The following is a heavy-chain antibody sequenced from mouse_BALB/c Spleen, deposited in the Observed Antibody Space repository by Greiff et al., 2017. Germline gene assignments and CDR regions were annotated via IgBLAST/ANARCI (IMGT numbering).Heavy chain of an antibody. D-gene: IGHD1-2*01. Sequence: EVQGVESGGGLVQPGGSLKLSCAASGFTFSSYGMSWVRQTPDKRLELVATINSNGGSTYYPDSVKGRFTISRDNAKNTLYLQMSSLKSEDTAMYYCARGVSSLYFDVWGAGTTVTVSA. CDR3: ARGVSSLYFDV. CDR1: GFTFSSYG. CDR2: INSNGGST. J-gene: IGHJ1*01. V-gene: IGHV5-6-3*01.